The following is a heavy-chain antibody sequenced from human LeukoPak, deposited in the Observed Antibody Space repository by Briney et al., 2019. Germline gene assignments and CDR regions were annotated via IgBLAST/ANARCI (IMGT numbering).Heavy chain of an antibody. CDR3: ARARYCSSTSCSLFDY. V-gene: IGHV4-59*01. J-gene: IGHJ4*02. CDR2: IYYSGST. D-gene: IGHD2-2*01. Sequence: PSETLSLTCTVSGGSISSYYWSWIRQPPGKGLEWIGYIYYSGSTNYNPSLKSRVTISVDTSKDQFSLKLSSVTAADTAVYYCARARYCSSTSCSLFDYWGQGTLVTVSS. CDR1: GGSISSYY.